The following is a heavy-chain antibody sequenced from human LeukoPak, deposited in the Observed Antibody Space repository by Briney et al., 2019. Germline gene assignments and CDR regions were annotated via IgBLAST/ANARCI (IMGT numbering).Heavy chain of an antibody. J-gene: IGHJ5*02. CDR2: ISSDSSYI. Sequence: PGGSLRLSCAASGFTFSSYSMNWVRQAPGKGLEWVSSISSDSSYIYYGESVKGRFTISRDNAKNSLYLQMNSLRAEVTAVYYCARDKSDNWFDPWGQGTLVTVSS. CDR3: ARDKSDNWFDP. CDR1: GFTFSSYS. V-gene: IGHV3-21*01.